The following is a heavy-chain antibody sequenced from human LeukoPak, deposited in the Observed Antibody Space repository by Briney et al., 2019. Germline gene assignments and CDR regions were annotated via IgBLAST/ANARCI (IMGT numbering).Heavy chain of an antibody. CDR3: ARGPYSSSWPT. CDR1: GYTFTGYY. J-gene: IGHJ5*02. D-gene: IGHD6-13*01. V-gene: IGHV1-69*13. CDR2: IIPIFGTA. Sequence: ASVKVSCKASGYTFTGYYMHWVRQAPGQGLEWMGGIIPIFGTANYAQKFQGRVTITADESTSTAYMELSSLRSEDTAVYYCARGPYSSSWPTWGQGTLVTVSS.